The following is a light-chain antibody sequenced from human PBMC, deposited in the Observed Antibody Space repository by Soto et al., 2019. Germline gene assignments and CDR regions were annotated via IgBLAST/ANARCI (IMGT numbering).Light chain of an antibody. V-gene: IGKV1-33*01. CDR1: QDISNY. CDR2: DTS. Sequence: DIQMTQSPSSLSASIGDRVTITCQASQDISNYLKWYQQKPGKAPKLLIYDTSNLETGVPSRFSGGGSGTSYVITISGLQPEDIATYYRQQYANLPWTFGRGTKVEVK. J-gene: IGKJ1*01. CDR3: QQYANLPWT.